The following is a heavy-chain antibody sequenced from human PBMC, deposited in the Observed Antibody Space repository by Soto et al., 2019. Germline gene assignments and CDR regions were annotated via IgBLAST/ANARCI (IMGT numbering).Heavy chain of an antibody. D-gene: IGHD4-17*01. CDR2: ISGSGGST. CDR1: GFTFSSYA. Sequence: GGSLRLSCAASGFTFSSYAMSWVRQAPGKGLEWVSAISGSGGSTYYADSVKGRFTISRDNSKNTLYLQMNSLRAEDTAVYYCAKEGGKGYGDYANLPEPNYYYYYMDVWGKGTTVTVSS. CDR3: AKEGGKGYGDYANLPEPNYYYYYMDV. V-gene: IGHV3-23*01. J-gene: IGHJ6*03.